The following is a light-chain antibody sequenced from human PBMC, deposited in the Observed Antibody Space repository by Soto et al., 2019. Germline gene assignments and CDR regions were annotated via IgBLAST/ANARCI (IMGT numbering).Light chain of an antibody. J-gene: IGKJ1*01. CDR3: QQAYDIPRT. CDR1: QSISKY. V-gene: IGKV1-39*01. CDR2: STS. Sequence: IQMTQSPSCLSASVGDRFTLTCRATQSISKYLKWYQQKPGKAPNVLXYSTSTLQSGVPSRYSGSGSGTDFTLTINSLQPEEFETYYCQQAYDIPRTFGQGTKVDIK.